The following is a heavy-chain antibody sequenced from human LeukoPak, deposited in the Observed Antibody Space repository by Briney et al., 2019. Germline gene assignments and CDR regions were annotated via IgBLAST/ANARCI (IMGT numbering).Heavy chain of an antibody. CDR3: ATKYYYDSSGHNGGSDDAFDI. Sequence: TSQTLSLTCTVSGGSISSGSYYWSWIRQPAGKGLEWIGRIYTSGSTNYNPSLKSRVTISVDTSKNQFSLKLSSVTAADTAVYYCATKYYYDSSGHNGGSDDAFDIWGQGTMVTVSS. D-gene: IGHD3-22*01. J-gene: IGHJ3*02. CDR1: GGSISSGSYY. CDR2: IYTSGST. V-gene: IGHV4-61*02.